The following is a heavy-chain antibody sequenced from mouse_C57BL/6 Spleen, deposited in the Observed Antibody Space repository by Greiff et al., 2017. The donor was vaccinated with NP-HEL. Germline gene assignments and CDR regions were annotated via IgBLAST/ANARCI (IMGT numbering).Heavy chain of an antibody. D-gene: IGHD2-5*01. CDR2: IDPSDSYT. CDR3: ARGGSNLFAY. J-gene: IGHJ3*01. CDR1: GYTFTSYW. V-gene: IGHV1-69*01. Sequence: QVQLQQPGAELVMPGASVKLSCKASGYTFTSYWMHWVKQRPGQGLEWIGEIDPSDSYTNYNQKFKGKSTLTVDKSSSTAYMQLSSLTSEDSAVYYCARGGSNLFAYWGKGTLVTVSA.